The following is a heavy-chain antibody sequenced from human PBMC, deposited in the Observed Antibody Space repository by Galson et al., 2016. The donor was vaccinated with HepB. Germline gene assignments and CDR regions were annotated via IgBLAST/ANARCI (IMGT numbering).Heavy chain of an antibody. CDR1: GFTFSTYS. J-gene: IGHJ4*02. CDR3: VAGAGWLPDY. Sequence: SLRLSCAASGFTFSTYSMNWVRQPPGKGLEWVSSISSSGTYIYYADSLKGRFTISRDNAKNSAYLQMNNVRAEDTAIYYCVAGAGWLPDYWGQGTLVSVSS. V-gene: IGHV3-21*04. D-gene: IGHD6-19*01. CDR2: ISSSGTYI.